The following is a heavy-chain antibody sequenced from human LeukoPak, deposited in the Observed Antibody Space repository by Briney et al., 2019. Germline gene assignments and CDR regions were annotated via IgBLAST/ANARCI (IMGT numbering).Heavy chain of an antibody. CDR2: IKQDGSEK. J-gene: IGHJ5*02. V-gene: IGHV3-7*01. D-gene: IGHD3-22*01. CDR3: ARVGGYYYYDSRGDWFDP. Sequence: PGGSLRLSCAASGFTFSSYWMSWVRQAPGKGLEWVANIKQDGSEKYYVDSVKGRFTISRDNAKNSLYLQMNSLRAEDTAVYYCARVGGYYYYDSRGDWFDPWGQGTLVTVSS. CDR1: GFTFSSYW.